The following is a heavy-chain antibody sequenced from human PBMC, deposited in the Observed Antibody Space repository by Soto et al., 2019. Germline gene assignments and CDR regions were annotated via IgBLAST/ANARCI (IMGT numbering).Heavy chain of an antibody. CDR3: ARARYCSGGSCYYGMDV. CDR1: GFTVSSNY. CDR2: IYSGGST. D-gene: IGHD2-15*01. J-gene: IGHJ6*02. Sequence: GGSLRLSCAASGFTVSSNYMSWVRQAPGKGLKWVSVIYSGGSTYYADSVKGRFTISRDNSKNTLYLQMNSLRAEDTAVYYCARARYCSGGSCYYGMDVWGQGTTVTVSS. V-gene: IGHV3-53*01.